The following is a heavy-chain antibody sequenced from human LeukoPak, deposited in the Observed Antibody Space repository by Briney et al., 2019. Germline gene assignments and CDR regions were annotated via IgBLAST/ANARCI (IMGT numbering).Heavy chain of an antibody. J-gene: IGHJ4*02. CDR2: IWYDGSNK. Sequence: TGGSLRLSCAASGFTFSSYGMHWVRQAPGKGLEWVAVIWYDGSNKYYADSVKGRFTISRDNSKNTLYLQMNSLRAEDTAVYYCARSTMVRGGLGGYWGQGTLDTVSS. CDR1: GFTFSSYG. V-gene: IGHV3-33*01. CDR3: ARSTMVRGGLGGY. D-gene: IGHD3-10*01.